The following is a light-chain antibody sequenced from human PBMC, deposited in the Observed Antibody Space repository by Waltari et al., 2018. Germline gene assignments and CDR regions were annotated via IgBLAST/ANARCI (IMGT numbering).Light chain of an antibody. Sequence: EILLTQSPGTLSLSPGERATLSCRASQSGSSSYLAWYQQKPGQAPRLLIYGASSRATGIPDRFSGSGSGTDFTLTISRLEPEDFAVYYCQQYGSSPPFTFGPGTKVDIK. CDR3: QQYGSSPPFT. CDR2: GAS. J-gene: IGKJ3*01. V-gene: IGKV3-20*01. CDR1: QSGSSSY.